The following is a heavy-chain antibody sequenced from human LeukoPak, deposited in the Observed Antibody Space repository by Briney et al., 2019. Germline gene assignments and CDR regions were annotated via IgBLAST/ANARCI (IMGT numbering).Heavy chain of an antibody. CDR3: AREAHYYHYYYMDV. Sequence: PGGSLRLSRAASGFTFSSYAMSWVRQAPGKGLEWISSISGSGGRTYYADSVKGRFTVSRDNSKNTLYLQMNSLRAEDTAVYYCAREAHYYHYYYMDVWGKGTTVTISS. J-gene: IGHJ6*03. V-gene: IGHV3-23*01. CDR2: ISGSGGRT. CDR1: GFTFSSYA.